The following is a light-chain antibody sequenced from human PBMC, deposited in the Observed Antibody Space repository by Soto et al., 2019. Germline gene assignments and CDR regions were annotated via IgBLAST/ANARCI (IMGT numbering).Light chain of an antibody. CDR1: SSDVGGYNF. J-gene: IGLJ2*01. CDR3: CSYAGTYAVV. Sequence: QSARTQPRSVSGSPGQSVTDSCTGTSSDVGGYNFVSWFQQHPGKAPKLIIYDVTERPSGVPDRFSGSKSGNTASLTISGLQAEDEADYYCCSYAGTYAVVFGGGTKLTVL. V-gene: IGLV2-11*01. CDR2: DVT.